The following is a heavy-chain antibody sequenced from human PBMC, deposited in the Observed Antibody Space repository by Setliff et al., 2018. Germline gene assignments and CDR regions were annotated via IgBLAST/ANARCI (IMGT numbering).Heavy chain of an antibody. J-gene: IGHJ4*02. CDR3: GSWSVVAAGTD. CDR2: IDSDGSVT. Sequence: GESLKISCAASGFTFSDYYMSWIRQAPGKGLVWVSRIDSDGSVTNYADSVRGRFIISRDNAKNTLYLQMNSLRDEDTAMYYCGSWSVVAAGTDWGQGTLVTVSS. V-gene: IGHV3-74*01. CDR1: GFTFSDYY. D-gene: IGHD2-15*01.